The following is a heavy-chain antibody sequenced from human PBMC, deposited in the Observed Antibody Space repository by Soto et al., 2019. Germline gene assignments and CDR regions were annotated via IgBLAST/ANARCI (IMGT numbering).Heavy chain of an antibody. Sequence: SETLSLTCTVSGDSISEYYWSWIRQPPGKGLEWIGYIYYSGSTNSNNPSLKSRVAISVDTSKNEFSLKLSSVTAADTAVYYCARNSSGTSFDPWGQGTLVTVS. CDR3: ARNSSGTSFDP. CDR1: GDSISEYY. CDR2: IYYSGST. V-gene: IGHV4-59*08. J-gene: IGHJ5*02. D-gene: IGHD3-10*01.